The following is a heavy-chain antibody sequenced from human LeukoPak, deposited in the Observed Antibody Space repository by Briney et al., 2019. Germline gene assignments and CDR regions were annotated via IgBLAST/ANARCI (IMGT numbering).Heavy chain of an antibody. D-gene: IGHD1-14*01. CDR2: ISWDGGST. Sequence: GGSLRLSCAASGFTFDDYAMHWVRQAPGKGLEWVSLISWDGGSTKYADSVKGRSTISRDNTKNSLYLQMNSLRADDTALYYCAKEQGPIYKGYMDVWGKGTTVTVSS. J-gene: IGHJ6*03. CDR3: AKEQGPIYKGYMDV. V-gene: IGHV3-43D*04. CDR1: GFTFDDYA.